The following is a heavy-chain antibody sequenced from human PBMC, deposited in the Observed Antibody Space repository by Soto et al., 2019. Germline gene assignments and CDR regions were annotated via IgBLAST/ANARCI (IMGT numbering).Heavy chain of an antibody. V-gene: IGHV3-23*01. CDR2: ISGSGGST. CDR1: GFTFSNYA. CDR3: AKDLGYDFWSGYYGFDY. Sequence: GGSLRLSCAASGFTFSNYAMSWVRQAPGKGLEWVSAISGSGGSTYYADSVKGRFTISRDNSKNTLYLQMNSLRAEDKAVYYCAKDLGYDFWSGYYGFDYWGQGTLVTVSS. J-gene: IGHJ4*02. D-gene: IGHD3-3*01.